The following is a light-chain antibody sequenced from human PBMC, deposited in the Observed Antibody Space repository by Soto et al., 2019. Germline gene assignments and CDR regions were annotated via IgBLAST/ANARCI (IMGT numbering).Light chain of an antibody. CDR3: HRYVRSPIFT. Sequence: VLPQSPGTLSLSAGSRATLSCRASQSVASNRVAWYQQKPGQAPRLLIYAASTRAAGITDRFSGSGSGTDFSLTISRLEPEDFGVFFCHRYVRSPIFTCGAGTTVD. J-gene: IGKJ3*01. V-gene: IGKV3-20*01. CDR1: QSVASNR. CDR2: AAS.